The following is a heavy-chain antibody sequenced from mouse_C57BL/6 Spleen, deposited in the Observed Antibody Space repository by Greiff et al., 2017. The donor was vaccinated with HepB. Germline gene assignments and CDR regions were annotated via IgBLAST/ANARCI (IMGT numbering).Heavy chain of an antibody. CDR2: ISSGSSTI. CDR3: ARQGLYGSAWFAY. J-gene: IGHJ3*01. Sequence: DVKLVESGGGLVKPGGSLKLSCAASGFTFSDYGMHWVRQAPEKGLEWVAYISSGSSTIYYADTVKGRFTISRDNAKNTLFLQMTSLRSEDTAMYYCARQGLYGSAWFAYWGQGTLVTVSA. CDR1: GFTFSDYG. V-gene: IGHV5-17*01. D-gene: IGHD2-2*01.